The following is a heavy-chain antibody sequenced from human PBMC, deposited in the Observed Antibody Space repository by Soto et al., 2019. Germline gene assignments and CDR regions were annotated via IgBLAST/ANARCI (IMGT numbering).Heavy chain of an antibody. D-gene: IGHD3-9*01. Sequence: SETLSLTCAVSGYSISNGDYWGWIRQAPGKGLEWIGSVYHSGSTHYEPSLRGRIAISVDTLKNQFSLRLTSVTAADTAMYFCARNISTHFDSWGQGIPVTVSS. CDR1: GYSISNGDY. V-gene: IGHV4-38-2*01. J-gene: IGHJ4*02. CDR3: ARNISTHFDS. CDR2: VYHSGST.